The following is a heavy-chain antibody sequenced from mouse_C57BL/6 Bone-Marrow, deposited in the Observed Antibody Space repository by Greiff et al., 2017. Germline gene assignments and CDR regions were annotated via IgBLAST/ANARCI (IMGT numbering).Heavy chain of an antibody. CDR1: GFTFSSYA. V-gene: IGHV5-4*01. D-gene: IGHD3-1*01. J-gene: IGHJ2*01. CDR2: ISDGGSYT. CDR3: ARVRSGFDFDY. Sequence: EVQGVESGGGLVKPGGSLKLSCAASGFTFSSYAMSWVRQTPEKRLEWVATISDGGSYTYYPDNVKGRFTISRDNAKNNLYLQLSHLKSEDTAMYYCARVRSGFDFDYWGQGTTLTVSS.